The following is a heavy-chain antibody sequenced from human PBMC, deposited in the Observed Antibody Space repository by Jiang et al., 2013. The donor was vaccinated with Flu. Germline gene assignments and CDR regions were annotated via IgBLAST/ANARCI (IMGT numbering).Heavy chain of an antibody. CDR1: GYTFTGYY. V-gene: IGHV1-2*02. CDR3: ARIMITFGGVIDDY. Sequence: SVKVSCKASGYTFTGYYMHWVRQAPGQGLEWMGWINPNSGGTNYAQKFQGRVTMTRDTSISTAYMELSRLRSDDTAVYYCARIMITFGGVIDDYWGQGTLVTVSS. D-gene: IGHD3-16*02. CDR2: INPNSGGT. J-gene: IGHJ4*02.